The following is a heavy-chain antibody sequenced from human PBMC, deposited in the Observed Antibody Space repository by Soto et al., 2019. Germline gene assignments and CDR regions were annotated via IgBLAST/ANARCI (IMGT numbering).Heavy chain of an antibody. J-gene: IGHJ5*02. CDR3: ARTKGVVVPAAISPWFDP. CDR2: INPNSGGT. CDR1: GYTFTGYY. Sequence: GASVKVSCKASGYTFTGYYMHWVRQAPGQGLEWMGWINPNSGGTNYAQKFQGRVTMTRDTSISTAYMELSRLRSDDTAVYYCARTKGVVVPAAISPWFDPWGQGTLVTVSS. D-gene: IGHD2-2*01. V-gene: IGHV1-2*02.